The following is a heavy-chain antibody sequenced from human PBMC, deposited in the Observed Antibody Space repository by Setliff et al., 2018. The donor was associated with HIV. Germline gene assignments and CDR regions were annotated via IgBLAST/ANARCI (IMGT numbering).Heavy chain of an antibody. D-gene: IGHD3-16*01. Sequence: SETLSLTCTVSGDSIRSYYWSWIRQPPGKGLEWIGYVFYNGDTAYNPSLKSRLTTSVDTSKSQFSLKLTSVTATDTAVYYCARRTFGSGRIDPWGQGTLVTVSS. J-gene: IGHJ5*02. CDR1: GDSIRSYY. CDR3: ARRTFGSGRIDP. V-gene: IGHV4-59*08. CDR2: VFYNGDT.